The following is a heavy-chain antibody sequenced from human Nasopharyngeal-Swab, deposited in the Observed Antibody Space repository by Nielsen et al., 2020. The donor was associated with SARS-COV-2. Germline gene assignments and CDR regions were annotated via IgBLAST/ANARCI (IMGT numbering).Heavy chain of an antibody. D-gene: IGHD3-3*01. V-gene: IGHV7-4-1*02. CDR1: GYTFTSYA. CDR3: ARVRDAYYDFWVGYAMDV. J-gene: IGHJ6*02. CDR2: INTNPGNP. Sequence: ASVQVSCKASGYTFTSYAMNWVRQAPAQGLGWMGWINTNPGNPAYAQGSTGRFVFSLDTSVSTTYLQIISLKAEYTAVFYCARVRDAYYDFWVGYAMDVWGQGTTVTVSS.